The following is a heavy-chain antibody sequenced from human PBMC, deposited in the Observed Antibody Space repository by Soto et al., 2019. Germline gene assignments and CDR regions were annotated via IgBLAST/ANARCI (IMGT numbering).Heavy chain of an antibody. CDR3: ARAPVYDSSGYYIY. Sequence: QSRGSLRLSCAASGFTVSSNYMSWVRQAPGKGLEWVSVIYSGGSTYYADSVKGRFTISRDNSKNTLYLQMNSLRAEDTAVYYCARAPVYDSSGYYIYWGQGTLVTVS. J-gene: IGHJ4*02. D-gene: IGHD3-22*01. CDR1: GFTVSSNY. V-gene: IGHV3-53*01. CDR2: IYSGGST.